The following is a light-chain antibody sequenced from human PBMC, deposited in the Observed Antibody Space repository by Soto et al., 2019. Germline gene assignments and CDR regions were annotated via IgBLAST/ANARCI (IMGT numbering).Light chain of an antibody. CDR3: QYYNDDSRV. Sequence: DIQMTQSPSTLSASIGDRVTITCRASQSVDSWLAWYQQQPGKAPILLIYKASSVKTGIPSSFSGIGSGTEFPLTIIRLKLDDFASYYGQYYNDDSRVFGQGTKVEIK. CDR2: KAS. J-gene: IGKJ1*01. V-gene: IGKV1-5*03. CDR1: QSVDSW.